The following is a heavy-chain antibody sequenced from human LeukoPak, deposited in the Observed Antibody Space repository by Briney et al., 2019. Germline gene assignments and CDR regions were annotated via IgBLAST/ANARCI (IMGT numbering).Heavy chain of an antibody. V-gene: IGHV3-7*04. CDR2: IKQDGSEK. D-gene: IGHD3-10*01. CDR1: GFTFSSYW. CDR3: ARGTQFSIHYGRTAYFDY. Sequence: GGSLRLSCAASGFTFSSYWMSWVRQAPGKGLEWVANIKQDGSEKYYVDSVKGRFTISRDNAKNSLYLQMNSLRAEDTAVYYCARGTQFSIHYGRTAYFDYWGQGTLVAVSS. J-gene: IGHJ4*02.